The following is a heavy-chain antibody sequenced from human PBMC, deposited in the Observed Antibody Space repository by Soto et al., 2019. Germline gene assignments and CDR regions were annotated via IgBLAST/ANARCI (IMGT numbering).Heavy chain of an antibody. CDR1: GGSISSSSYY. Sequence: SETLSLTCTVSGGSISSSSYYWGWIRQPPGKGLEWIGSIYYSGSTYYNPSLKSRVTISVDTSKNQFSLQLNSVTPEDTAVYFCAKGDNLGPKTGYAFDPWGQGIMVTVSS. CDR2: IYYSGST. D-gene: IGHD5-12*01. V-gene: IGHV4-39*07. J-gene: IGHJ5*02. CDR3: AKGDNLGPKTGYAFDP.